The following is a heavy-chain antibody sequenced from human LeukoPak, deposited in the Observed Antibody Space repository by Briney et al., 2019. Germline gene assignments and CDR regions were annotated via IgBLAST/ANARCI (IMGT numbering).Heavy chain of an antibody. D-gene: IGHD1-26*01. Sequence: PSETLSLTCTVSGGSISSSSHFWGWIRQPPGKGLEWIGSMYYRGSTYHNPSLKSRVTISVDTSKNQFSLKLSSVTAADTAVYYCATTTIRLGYWGQGTLVTVSS. CDR1: GGSISSSSHF. V-gene: IGHV4-39*07. CDR2: MYYRGST. CDR3: ATTTIRLGY. J-gene: IGHJ4*02.